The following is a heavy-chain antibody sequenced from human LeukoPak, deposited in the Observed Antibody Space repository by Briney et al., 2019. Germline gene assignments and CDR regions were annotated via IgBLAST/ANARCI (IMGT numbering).Heavy chain of an antibody. CDR2: IYSGGST. V-gene: IGHV3-66*01. CDR1: GFTFSRNY. D-gene: IGHD6-13*01. Sequence: GGSLRLSCAASGFTFSRNYMSWVRQAPGKGLEWVSVIYSGGSTYYADSVKGRFTISRDNSKNTLYLQMNSLRAEDTAVYYCASGGAEQQLVNWGQGTLVTVSS. CDR3: ASGGAEQQLVN. J-gene: IGHJ4*02.